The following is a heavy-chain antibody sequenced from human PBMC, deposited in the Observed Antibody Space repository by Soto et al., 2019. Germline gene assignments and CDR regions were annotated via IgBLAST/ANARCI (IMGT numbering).Heavy chain of an antibody. CDR2: ISWNSGSI. Sequence: EVQLVESGGGLVQPGRSLRLSCAASGFTFDDYAMHWVRQAPGKGLEWVSGISWNSGSIGYADSVKGRFTISRDNATTALYLQMSSLRAEDTALYYCAKAGQRSSGDSSSWYGDYWGQGTLVTVSS. J-gene: IGHJ4*02. CDR3: AKAGQRSSGDSSSWYGDY. D-gene: IGHD6-13*01. CDR1: GFTFDDYA. V-gene: IGHV3-9*01.